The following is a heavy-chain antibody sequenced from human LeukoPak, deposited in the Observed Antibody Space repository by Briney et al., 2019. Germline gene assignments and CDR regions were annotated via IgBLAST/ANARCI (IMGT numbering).Heavy chain of an antibody. CDR3: AELGITMIGGV. D-gene: IGHD3-10*02. V-gene: IGHV3-48*03. CDR2: ISSSGSTI. J-gene: IGHJ6*04. CDR1: GFTFSSYE. Sequence: GGSLRLCCAASGFTFSSYEMNWVRQAPGKGLEWVSYISSSGSTIYYADSVKGRFTISRDNAKNSLYLQMNSLRAEDTAVYYCAELGITMIGGVWGKGTTVTISS.